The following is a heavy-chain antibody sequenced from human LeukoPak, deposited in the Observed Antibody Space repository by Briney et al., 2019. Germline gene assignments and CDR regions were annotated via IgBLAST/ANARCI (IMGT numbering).Heavy chain of an antibody. CDR1: GYTFTGYY. J-gene: IGHJ6*03. V-gene: IGHV1-2*02. D-gene: IGHD6-13*01. CDR2: INPNSGGT. Sequence: ASVKVSCKASGYTFTGYYMHWVRQAPGQGLEWMGWINPNSGGTNYAQKFQGRVTMTTDTSTSTAYMELRSLRSDDTAVYYCASSKWSAGGDYYSYMDVWGKGTTVTVSS. CDR3: ASSKWSAGGDYYSYMDV.